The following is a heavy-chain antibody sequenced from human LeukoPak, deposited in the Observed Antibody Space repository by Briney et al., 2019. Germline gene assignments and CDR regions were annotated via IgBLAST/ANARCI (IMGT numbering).Heavy chain of an antibody. CDR2: IYYSGST. V-gene: IGHV4-39*01. CDR1: GGSISSYY. J-gene: IGHJ4*02. D-gene: IGHD3-3*01. CDR3: ALEGITIFGVVTSVDY. Sequence: SETLSLTCTVSGGSISSYYWGWIRQPPGKGLEWIGSIYYSGSTYYNPSLKSRVTISVDTSKNQFSLKLSSVTAADTAVYYCALEGITIFGVVTSVDYWGQGTLVTVSS.